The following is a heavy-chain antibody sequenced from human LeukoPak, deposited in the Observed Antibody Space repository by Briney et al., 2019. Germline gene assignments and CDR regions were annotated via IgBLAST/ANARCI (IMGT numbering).Heavy chain of an antibody. D-gene: IGHD1-1*01. Sequence: PGGYLRLSWAASGFTFSSYAMSWVRQAPGKGLEWVSAISGSGGSTYYADSVKGRLTISRDNSKNTLYLQMNSLRAEDTAVYYCAKTMEGILEPVDYWGQGTLVTVSS. CDR3: AKTMEGILEPVDY. CDR1: GFTFSSYA. V-gene: IGHV3-23*01. J-gene: IGHJ4*02. CDR2: ISGSGGST.